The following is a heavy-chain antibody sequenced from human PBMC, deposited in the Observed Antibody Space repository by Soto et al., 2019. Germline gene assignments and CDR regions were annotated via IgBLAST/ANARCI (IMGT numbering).Heavy chain of an antibody. J-gene: IGHJ4*02. CDR3: ARAATGSSWTINFDY. CDR2: VIPIFGTG. D-gene: IGHD6-13*01. V-gene: IGHV1-69*01. CDR1: GGTFSNYA. Sequence: QVQLVQSGAEVQKPGSSVKVSCKASGGTFSNYAISWVRQAPGQGLEWMGGVIPIFGTGNYAQRFQGRVTITADESTSTAYMELSSLTSEDTAVYYCARAATGSSWTINFDYWGQGTLVTVSS.